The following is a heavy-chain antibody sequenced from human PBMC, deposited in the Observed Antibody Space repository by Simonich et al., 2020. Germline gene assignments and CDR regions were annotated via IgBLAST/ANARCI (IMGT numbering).Heavy chain of an antibody. CDR2: ISPILCIE. CDR3: ARTNTMRELDTMVRGVDYFDY. Sequence: QVQLVQSGAEVKKPGSSVKVSCKASGGTFSSYAISWVRQAPGQGLEWIGRISPILCIENYERKFQGRVTITADKSTSTAYMELSSLRSEDTAVYYCARTNTMRELDTMVRGVDYFDYWGQGTLVTVSS. CDR1: GGTFSSYA. J-gene: IGHJ4*02. D-gene: IGHD3-10*01. V-gene: IGHV1-69*09.